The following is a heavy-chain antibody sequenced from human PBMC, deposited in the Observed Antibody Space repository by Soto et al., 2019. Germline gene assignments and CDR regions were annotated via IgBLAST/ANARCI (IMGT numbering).Heavy chain of an antibody. Sequence: QVQLQESGPGLVKPSQTLSLTCTVSGGSISSGGYYWSWIRQHPGKGLEWIGYIYYSGSTYYNPSHKSRVTISVDTSKNQFSLKLSSVTAADTAVYYCARDHIVVVPAAMFHYYYGMDVWGQGTTVTVSS. CDR2: IYYSGST. J-gene: IGHJ6*02. CDR3: ARDHIVVVPAAMFHYYYGMDV. CDR1: GGSISSGGYY. D-gene: IGHD2-2*01. V-gene: IGHV4-31*03.